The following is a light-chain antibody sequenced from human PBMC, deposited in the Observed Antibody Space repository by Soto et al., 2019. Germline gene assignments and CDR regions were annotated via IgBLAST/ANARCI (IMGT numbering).Light chain of an antibody. Sequence: QSALTQPASVSGSPGQSITISCTGTSSDVGSYHLVSWYQQHPGKAPKLMIYEGSKRPSGVSNRFSGSKSGNTASLTISGLQAEDEADYYCCSYAGSSTHVVFGGGTKVTVL. CDR1: SSDVGSYHL. V-gene: IGLV2-23*01. CDR2: EGS. J-gene: IGLJ2*01. CDR3: CSYAGSSTHVV.